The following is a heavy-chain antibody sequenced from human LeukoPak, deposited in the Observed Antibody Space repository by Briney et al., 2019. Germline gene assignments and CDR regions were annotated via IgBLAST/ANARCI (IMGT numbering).Heavy chain of an antibody. J-gene: IGHJ4*02. D-gene: IGHD2-21*01. CDR2: LGGGDDI. V-gene: IGHV3-23*01. CDR1: GFTFNIYG. Sequence: GGSLRLSCVASGFTFNIYGMSWVRQAPGKGLEWVSSLGGGDDIHYADSVKGRFTGYRDDAKNTVYLQMNSLRVEDTAIYFCAKDATPRNRLWDHFDSWGQGTLVSVSS. CDR3: AKDATPRNRLWDHFDS.